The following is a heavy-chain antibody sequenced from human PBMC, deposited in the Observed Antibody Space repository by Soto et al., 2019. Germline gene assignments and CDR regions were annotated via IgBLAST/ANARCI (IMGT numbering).Heavy chain of an antibody. J-gene: IGHJ6*02. CDR1: GFTFSNAW. D-gene: IGHD3-9*01. Sequence: PGGSLRLSCAASGFTFSNAWMNWVRQAPGKGLEWVGRIKSKTDGGTTDYAAPVKGRFTISRDDSKNTLYLQMNSLKTEDTAVYYCTTDQDYDILTGYHRPPYYYYYGMDVWGQGTTVTVSS. V-gene: IGHV3-15*07. CDR3: TTDQDYDILTGYHRPPYYYYYGMDV. CDR2: IKSKTDGGTT.